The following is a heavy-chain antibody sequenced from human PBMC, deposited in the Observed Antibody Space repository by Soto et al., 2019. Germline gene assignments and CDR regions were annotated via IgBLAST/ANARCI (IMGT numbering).Heavy chain of an antibody. V-gene: IGHV4-4*02. D-gene: IGHD3-3*01. CDR1: GESISSSNW. Sequence: SETLSLTCAVSGESISSSNWWSWVRQPPVKGLEWNGEIHHSGSTKYNPSLKSRVSISVDRSKNQFSLKLNSVTAADTAVYYCARENDFWSGPNGLDVWGQGTTVT. CDR2: IHHSGST. J-gene: IGHJ6*02. CDR3: ARENDFWSGPNGLDV.